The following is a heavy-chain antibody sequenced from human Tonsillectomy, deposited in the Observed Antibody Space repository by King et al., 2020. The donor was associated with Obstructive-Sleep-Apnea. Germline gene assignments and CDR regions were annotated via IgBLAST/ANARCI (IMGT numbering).Heavy chain of an antibody. V-gene: IGHV3-23*04. CDR1: GITFSNYG. D-gene: IGHD1-1*01. CDR3: ATQMWNSAF. J-gene: IGHJ4*02. CDR2: ICDTYGNT. Sequence: VQLVESGGGLVQPGESLRLSCAASGITFSNYGMSWVRQAPGKGLEWVSSICDTYGNTHYADSVKGRFTITRDNTLNTVYLQMNSLRADDTAVYYCATQMWNSAFWGQGTLVTVSS.